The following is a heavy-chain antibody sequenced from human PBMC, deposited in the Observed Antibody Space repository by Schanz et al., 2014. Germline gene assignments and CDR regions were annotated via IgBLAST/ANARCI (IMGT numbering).Heavy chain of an antibody. V-gene: IGHV3-30-3*01. CDR3: ARDYGSWAIDY. CDR1: GFTFSSYS. D-gene: IGHD6-13*01. Sequence: QVQLVESGGGVVQPGKSLRLSCAASGFTFSSYSMHWVRQAPGKGLEWVAAITTAGTKMYYADSVRGRFTVSRDNAKDSLFLQMDSLRADDTAVYYCARDYGSWAIDYWGRGTLVTVSS. J-gene: IGHJ4*02. CDR2: ITTAGTKM.